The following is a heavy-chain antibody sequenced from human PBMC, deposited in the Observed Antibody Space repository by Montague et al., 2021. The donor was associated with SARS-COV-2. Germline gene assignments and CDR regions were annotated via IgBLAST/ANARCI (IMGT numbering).Heavy chain of an antibody. V-gene: IGHV4-34*01. Sequence: SETLSLTCAVYGGSFSGYYWSWIRQPPGKGLEWIGEINHSGSTNYNPSLKSRVTISVDTSKNQFSLKLSSVTAADTAVYYCARGHIVVVPAAIGLLRRFYYYYYMDVWGKGTAVTVSS. CDR1: GGSFSGYY. J-gene: IGHJ6*03. CDR2: INHSGST. CDR3: ARGHIVVVPAAIGLLRRFYYYYYMDV. D-gene: IGHD2-2*01.